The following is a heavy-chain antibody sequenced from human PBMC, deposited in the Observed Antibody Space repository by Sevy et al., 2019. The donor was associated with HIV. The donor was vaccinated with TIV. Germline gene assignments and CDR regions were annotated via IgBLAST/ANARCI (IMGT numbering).Heavy chain of an antibody. CDR2: ISYDGSNK. J-gene: IGHJ4*02. V-gene: IGHV3-30-3*01. CDR1: VFTFSSYA. D-gene: IGHD6-13*01. CDR3: ARDFAAAGTYYFDY. Sequence: GGSLRLSCAASVFTFSSYAMHWVRQAPGKGLEWVAVISYDGSNKYYADSVKGRFTISRDNSKNTLYLQMNSLRAEDTAVYYCARDFAAAGTYYFDYWGQGTLVTVSS.